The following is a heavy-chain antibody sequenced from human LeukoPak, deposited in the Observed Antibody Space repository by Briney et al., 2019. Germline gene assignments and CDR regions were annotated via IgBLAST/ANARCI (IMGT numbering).Heavy chain of an antibody. V-gene: IGHV3-23*01. CDR2: ISGSGGST. Sequence: GSLRLSCGASGFPFISYAMSGVRQAPGKGLEWVSAISGSGGSTYYADSVKGRFTISRDNSKNTLYLQMNSLRAEDTAVYYCAKDEDIVVVPAAIDYWGQGTLVTVSS. CDR1: GFPFISYA. D-gene: IGHD2-2*01. J-gene: IGHJ4*02. CDR3: AKDEDIVVVPAAIDY.